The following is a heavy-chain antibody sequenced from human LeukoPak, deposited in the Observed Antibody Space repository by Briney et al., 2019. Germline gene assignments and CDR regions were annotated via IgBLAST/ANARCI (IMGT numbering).Heavy chain of an antibody. CDR3: AKVPWRYSSSNWYDG. Sequence: GGSLRLSCAASGFTFDDYAMHWVRQAPGKGLEWVSGISWNSGSIGYADSVKGRFTISRDNAKNSLYLQMNSLRAEDTALYYCAKVPWRYSSSNWYDGWGQGTLVTVSS. CDR1: GFTFDDYA. CDR2: ISWNSGSI. J-gene: IGHJ4*02. V-gene: IGHV3-9*01. D-gene: IGHD6-13*01.